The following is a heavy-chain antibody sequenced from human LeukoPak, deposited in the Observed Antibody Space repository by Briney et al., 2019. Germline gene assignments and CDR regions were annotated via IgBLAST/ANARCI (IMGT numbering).Heavy chain of an antibody. V-gene: IGHV3-7*01. CDR3: ARDKLLWFGELFLGYYFDY. D-gene: IGHD3-10*01. Sequence: GGSLRLSCAASGFIFSNYWMTWVRQAPGKGLEWVANIKEDGSKIYYVDSVKGRFTTSRDNAKNSVYLQINSLRAEDTAVYYCARDKLLWFGELFLGYYFDYWGQGTLVTVSS. J-gene: IGHJ4*02. CDR1: GFIFSNYW. CDR2: IKEDGSKI.